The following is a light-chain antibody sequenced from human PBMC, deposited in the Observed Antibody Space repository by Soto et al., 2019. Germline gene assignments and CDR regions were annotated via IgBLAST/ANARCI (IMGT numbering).Light chain of an antibody. J-gene: IGKJ5*01. V-gene: IGKV1-12*01. CDR3: QQANSCPIT. CDR2: PAS. CDR1: QGISSW. Sequence: DIQMTQSPSSVSASVGDRVTITCRASQGISSWLAWYQQKPGKAPKLLVYPASSLQSGVKSRFSGSGSGTHFTLTIRRLQPEDFATNYCQQANSCPITFGPWTRLEI.